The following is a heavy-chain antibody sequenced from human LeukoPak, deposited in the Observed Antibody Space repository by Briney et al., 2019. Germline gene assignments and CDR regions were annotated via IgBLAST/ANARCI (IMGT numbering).Heavy chain of an antibody. CDR2: ISYDGSNK. CDR1: GFTFSSYG. J-gene: IGHJ5*02. V-gene: IGHV3-30*03. CDR3: AMDFYGS. Sequence: PGGSLRLSCAASGFTFSSYGLHWVRQAPGKGLEWVAVISYDGSNKYYADSVEGRFTISRDNSENTLYLQMNSLRAEDTAVYYCAMDFYGSWGQGTLVTVSS. D-gene: IGHD2/OR15-2a*01.